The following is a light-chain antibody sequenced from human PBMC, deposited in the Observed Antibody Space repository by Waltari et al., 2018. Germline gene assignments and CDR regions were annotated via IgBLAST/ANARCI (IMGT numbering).Light chain of an antibody. CDR3: QQYNNWPPYT. V-gene: IGKV3-15*01. CDR2: GAS. J-gene: IGKJ2*01. CDR1: QSVSSN. Sequence: EIVMTQSPATLSVSPGERATLSCRASQSVSSNLAWYQQKPGQAPRLLICGASTRATGIPGRVRGSGSGTEFTLTISSLQSEDFAVYYCQQYNNWPPYTFGQGTKLEIK.